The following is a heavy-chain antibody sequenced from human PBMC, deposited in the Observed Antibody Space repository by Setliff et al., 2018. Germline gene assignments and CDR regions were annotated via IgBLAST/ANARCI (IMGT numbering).Heavy chain of an antibody. J-gene: IGHJ4*02. CDR3: ARTPASGAYYSSRPFHFDY. V-gene: IGHV4-4*08. CDR2: ISSGGST. D-gene: IGHD3-22*01. Sequence: PSETLSLTCSVAGGSMSNYFWSWVRRPPGKGLEWIGFISSGGSTIYSPSLKSRVTISVDTSKNQFSLRLTSVTAADTAIYYCARTPASGAYYSSRPFHFDYWGQGARVTVS. CDR1: GGSMSNYF.